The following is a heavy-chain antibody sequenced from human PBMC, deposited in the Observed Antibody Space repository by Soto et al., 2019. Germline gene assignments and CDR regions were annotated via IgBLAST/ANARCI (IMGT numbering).Heavy chain of an antibody. V-gene: IGHV4-34*01. CDR1: GGSFSGYY. D-gene: IGHD3-3*01. Sequence: SETLSLTCAVYGGSFSGYYWSWIRQPPGKGLEWIGEINHSGSTNYNPSLKSRVTISVDTSKNQFSLKLSSVTAADTAVYYCARGYILEWSPGKYYFDYWGQGTLVTVSS. J-gene: IGHJ4*02. CDR2: INHSGST. CDR3: ARGYILEWSPGKYYFDY.